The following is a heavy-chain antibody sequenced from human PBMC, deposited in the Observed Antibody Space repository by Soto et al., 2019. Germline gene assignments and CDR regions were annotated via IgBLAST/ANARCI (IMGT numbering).Heavy chain of an antibody. D-gene: IGHD2-21*02. J-gene: IGHJ4*02. CDR2: INAGNGNT. V-gene: IGHV1-3*01. Sequence: QVQLVQSGAEVKKPGASVKVSCKASGYTFTSYAIHWVRQAPGQSLELMGWINAGNGNTKYSQKLQGRDTITRDISACTAYMELSSVRSEDTAVYYCARDETDWGQGTLVTVSS. CDR3: ARDETD. CDR1: GYTFTSYA.